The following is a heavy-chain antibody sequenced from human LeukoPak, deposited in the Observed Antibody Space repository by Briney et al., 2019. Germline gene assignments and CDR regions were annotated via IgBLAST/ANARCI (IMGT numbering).Heavy chain of an antibody. CDR2: ITDSYNT. J-gene: IGHJ5*02. Sequence: GGSLRLSCAASGITFSDSAMYWVRQAPGKGLECVSAITDSYNTYYGDSVKGRFTISRDNSKKTLYLQMNSLRVDDTALYYCVKGACSSGCSGNHWGQGTRVIVSS. D-gene: IGHD6-19*01. V-gene: IGHV3-23*01. CDR1: GITFSDSA. CDR3: VKGACSSGCSGNH.